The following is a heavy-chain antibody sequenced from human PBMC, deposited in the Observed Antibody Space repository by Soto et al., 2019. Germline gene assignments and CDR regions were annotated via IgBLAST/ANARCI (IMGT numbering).Heavy chain of an antibody. V-gene: IGHV3-49*04. CDR2: IRSKAYGGTT. D-gene: IGHD3-22*01. CDR3: TRGARDYYDSSGYYLDDY. J-gene: IGHJ4*02. CDR1: GFTFGDYA. Sequence: PGGSLRLSCTASGFTFGDYAMSWVRQAPGKGLEWVGFIRSKAYGGTTEYAASVKGRFTISRDDSKSIAYLQMNSLKTEDTAVYYCTRGARDYYDSSGYYLDDYWGLGALVTVSS.